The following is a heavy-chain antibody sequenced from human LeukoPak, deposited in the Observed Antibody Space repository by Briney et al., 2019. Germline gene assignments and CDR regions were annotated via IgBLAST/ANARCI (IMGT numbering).Heavy chain of an antibody. CDR1: GYTFTGNY. CDR2: FNPNSGGT. V-gene: IGHV1-2*02. J-gene: IGHJ6*02. D-gene: IGHD3-10*01. CDR3: AREGLLWFGELLSYYYYGMDV. Sequence: ASVKVSCKASGYTFTGNYMHWVRQPPGQGLEWMGWFNPNSGGTNYAQKFQGRVTTTRDTSISTAYMELSRLRSDDTAVYYCAREGLLWFGELLSYYYYGMDVWGQGTTVTVSS.